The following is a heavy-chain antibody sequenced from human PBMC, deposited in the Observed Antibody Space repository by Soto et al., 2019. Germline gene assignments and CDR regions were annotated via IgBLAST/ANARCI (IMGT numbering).Heavy chain of an antibody. J-gene: IGHJ4*02. D-gene: IGHD6-13*01. CDR1: GGTFSSYA. CDR3: ARAGSSSWPIPLDY. Sequence: QVQLVQSGAEVKKPGSSVKVSCKASGGTFSSYAISWVRQAPGQGLEWMGGIIPIFGTANYAQKFQGRVTITADESTSTAYMELSSLRSEDTAVYYCARAGSSSWPIPLDYWGQGTLVTVSS. V-gene: IGHV1-69*01. CDR2: IIPIFGTA.